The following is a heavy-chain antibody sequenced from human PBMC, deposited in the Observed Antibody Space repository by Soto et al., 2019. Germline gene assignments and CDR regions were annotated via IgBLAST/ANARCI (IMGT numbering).Heavy chain of an antibody. J-gene: IGHJ3*01. CDR1: GGSFSGYF. V-gene: IGHV4-34*01. Sequence: QVQLQQWGAGLLKPSETLSLTCAVYGGSFSGYFWSWFRQPPGKGLEWIGEINHSGNTNYNPSLKSRVTVSVDTSKNQCSLKLNSMTAADTAVYYCARGSHYDFSSGYADSFDVWGQGTMVTVSS. D-gene: IGHD3-3*01. CDR2: INHSGNT. CDR3: ARGSHYDFSSGYADSFDV.